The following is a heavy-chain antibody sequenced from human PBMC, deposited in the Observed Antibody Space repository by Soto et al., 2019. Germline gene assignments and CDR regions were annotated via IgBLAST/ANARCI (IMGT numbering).Heavy chain of an antibody. CDR3: ARSPRPTGTTLYYFDS. V-gene: IGHV1-46*01. D-gene: IGHD1-1*01. CDR1: GYTLTSFY. J-gene: IGHJ4*02. Sequence: EASVKVSCKASGYTLTSFYMHWMRQAPGQGLEWMGVIDPSAGSTTYAQKFKGRVRMTRDTFTSTVFMELSSLRSEDTAVYYCARSPRPTGTTLYYFDSWGQRTLVTFSS. CDR2: IDPSAGST.